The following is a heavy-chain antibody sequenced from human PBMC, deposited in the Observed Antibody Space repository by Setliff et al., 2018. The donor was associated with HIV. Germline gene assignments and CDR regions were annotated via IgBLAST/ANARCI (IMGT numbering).Heavy chain of an antibody. Sequence: GASVKVSCKASGGTFSSYPISWVRQAPGQGLEWMGGIIPIFGTTHYAQKFQGRATVTADESTSTAYMQLSSLRSDDTAVYYCARGRNYDSSGYGDYYYYMDVWGKGTTVTVSS. D-gene: IGHD3-22*01. J-gene: IGHJ6*03. CDR1: GGTFSSYP. CDR2: IIPIFGTT. V-gene: IGHV1-69*13. CDR3: ARGRNYDSSGYGDYYYYMDV.